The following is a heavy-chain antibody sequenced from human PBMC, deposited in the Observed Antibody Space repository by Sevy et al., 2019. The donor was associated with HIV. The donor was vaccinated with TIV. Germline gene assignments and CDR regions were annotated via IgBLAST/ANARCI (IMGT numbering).Heavy chain of an antibody. Sequence: GGSLRLSCAASGFTFSNAWMSWVRQAPGKGLEWVGRIKSKTDGGTTDYAAPVKGRFTISRDDSKNTLYLQMNSLKTDDTAVYYCTTYSNYTLYYYYGMDVWGQGTTVTVSS. CDR1: GFTFSNAW. CDR2: IKSKTDGGTT. V-gene: IGHV3-15*01. J-gene: IGHJ6*02. D-gene: IGHD4-4*01. CDR3: TTYSNYTLYYYYGMDV.